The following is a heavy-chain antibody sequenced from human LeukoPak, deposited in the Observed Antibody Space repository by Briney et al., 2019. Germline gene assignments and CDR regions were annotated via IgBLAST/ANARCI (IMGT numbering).Heavy chain of an antibody. D-gene: IGHD6-6*01. J-gene: IGHJ4*02. CDR2: IYTSGST. Sequence: SETLSLTCTVSGGSIGGYYRNWIRQPAGKGLEYIGRIYTSGSTNYNPSLRSRVTISVGTSKNQFSLKLSSVTAADTAVYYCACTDYSSSPFDYWGQGILVTVSS. CDR3: ACTDYSSSPFDY. CDR1: GGSIGGYY. V-gene: IGHV4-4*07.